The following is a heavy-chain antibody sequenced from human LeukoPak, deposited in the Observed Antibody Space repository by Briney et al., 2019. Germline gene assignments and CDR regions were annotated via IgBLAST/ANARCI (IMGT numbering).Heavy chain of an antibody. CDR1: GGTFSSYA. CDR3: AIDGDDFWSGYLDAFDI. D-gene: IGHD3-3*01. J-gene: IGHJ3*02. V-gene: IGHV1-69*13. CDR2: IIPIFGTA. Sequence: SVKVSCKASGGTFSSYAISWVRQAPGQGLEWMGGIIPIFGTANYAQKFQGRVTITADESTSTAYMELSSLRSEDTAVYYCAIDGDDFWSGYLDAFDIWGQGTMVTVSS.